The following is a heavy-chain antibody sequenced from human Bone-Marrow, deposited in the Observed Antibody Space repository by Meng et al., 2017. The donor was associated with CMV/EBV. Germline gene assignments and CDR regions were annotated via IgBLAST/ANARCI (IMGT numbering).Heavy chain of an antibody. V-gene: IGHV3-23*01. CDR1: GFTFSSFA. Sequence: GGSLRLSCAASGFTFSSFAMTWVRQAPGKGLEWVSAISGSGDTTYYTQSMKGRFTISRDNSKNTLYLQMNSLRAEDTAVYYCAKDTIAEYYYDSSGYYLGWAFDIWGQGTMVTVSS. D-gene: IGHD3-22*01. CDR3: AKDTIAEYYYDSSGYYLGWAFDI. J-gene: IGHJ3*02. CDR2: ISGSGDTT.